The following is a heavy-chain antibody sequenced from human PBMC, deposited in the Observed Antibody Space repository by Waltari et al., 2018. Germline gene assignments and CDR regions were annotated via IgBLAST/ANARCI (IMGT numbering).Heavy chain of an antibody. CDR2: SIHSCGTA. Sequence: QVQLVQSGAEVKKPGSSVKVSCKASGGTFSSYAISWVRQAPGQGLEWMGGSIHSCGTANYAQKCQGRVTITADESTSTAYMELSSLRSEDTAVYDCASSIAVAGRRYYYGMDVWGQGTTVTVSS. J-gene: IGHJ6*02. D-gene: IGHD6-19*01. CDR1: GGTFSSYA. V-gene: IGHV1-69*01. CDR3: ASSIAVAGRRYYYGMDV.